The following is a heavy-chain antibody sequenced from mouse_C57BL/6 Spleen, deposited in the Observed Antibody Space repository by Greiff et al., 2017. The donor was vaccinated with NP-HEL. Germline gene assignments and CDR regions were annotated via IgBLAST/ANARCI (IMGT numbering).Heavy chain of an antibody. CDR1: GYTFTSYW. J-gene: IGHJ2*01. V-gene: IGHV1-69*01. Sequence: QVHVKQPGAELVMPGASVKLSCKASGYTFTSYWMHWVKQRPGQGLEWIGEIDPSDSYTNYNQKFKGKSTLTVDKSSSTAYMQLSSLTSEDSAVYYCARDTTVVATNYFDYWGQGTTLTVSS. CDR2: IDPSDSYT. CDR3: ARDTTVVATNYFDY. D-gene: IGHD1-1*01.